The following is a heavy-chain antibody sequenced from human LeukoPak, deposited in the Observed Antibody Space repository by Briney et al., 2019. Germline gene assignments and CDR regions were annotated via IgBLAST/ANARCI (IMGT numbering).Heavy chain of an antibody. Sequence: SETLSLTCTVSDDSISDYYRGWIRQPPGKGLEWIGYIHNSGTSTYNLSLKSRVTISADTSKNQFSLKLNSMTTADTAVYYCTRGAGWLIDYWGQGILVAVSS. CDR2: IHNSGTS. J-gene: IGHJ4*02. V-gene: IGHV4-59*01. D-gene: IGHD3-16*01. CDR1: DDSISDYY. CDR3: TRGAGWLIDY.